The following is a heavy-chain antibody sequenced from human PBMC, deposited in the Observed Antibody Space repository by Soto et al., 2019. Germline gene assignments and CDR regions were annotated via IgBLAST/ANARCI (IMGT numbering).Heavy chain of an antibody. J-gene: IGHJ4*02. V-gene: IGHV3-64D*08. D-gene: IGHD1-7*01. CDR3: AKDHEGTCGS. CDR2: ISSNGGST. Sequence: PGGSLRLSCSVSGFNFNSYAMHWVRQAPGKGLGYVSAISSNGGSTYYADSVKGRFTISRDNFKDTLYLQMSSLRSEDTAVYYCAKDHEGTCGSWGQGTLVTVS. CDR1: GFNFNSYA.